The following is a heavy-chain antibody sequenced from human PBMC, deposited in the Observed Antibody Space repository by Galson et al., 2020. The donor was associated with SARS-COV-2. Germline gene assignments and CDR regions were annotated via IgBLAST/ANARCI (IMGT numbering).Heavy chain of an antibody. J-gene: IGHJ6*02. CDR2: ISSSSSYI. Sequence: GASLKTSCAASGFTFRSYSLKWVRQAPGKGLEWVSSISSSSSYIYYPEPVTGRFTIHRDKAKNSLDLQKNSLRAEVTAVDYCARDRVYCGGDCSCDCYYYGMDVWGQGTTVTVSS. CDR3: ARDRVYCGGDCSCDCYYYGMDV. D-gene: IGHD2-21*02. V-gene: IGHV3-21*01. CDR1: GFTFRSYS.